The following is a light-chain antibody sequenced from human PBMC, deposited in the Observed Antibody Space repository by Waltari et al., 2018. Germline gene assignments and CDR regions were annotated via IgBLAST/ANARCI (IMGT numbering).Light chain of an antibody. CDR3: QKYDSVPWT. J-gene: IGKJ1*01. CDR2: AAS. Sequence: DIQMTQSPSSLSASVGDRVTLTCRPSQDIRNYLAWYQQKPGKVPKLLISAASTLQSGVPSRFSGRESGTDFTLTISSLQPEDVGTYYCQKYDSVPWTFGQGTKVEIK. V-gene: IGKV1-27*01. CDR1: QDIRNY.